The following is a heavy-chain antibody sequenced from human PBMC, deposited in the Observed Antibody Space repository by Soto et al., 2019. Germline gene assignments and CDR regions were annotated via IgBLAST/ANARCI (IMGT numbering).Heavy chain of an antibody. Sequence: GGSLRLSCAASGFTFGSYTMSWFGQAPGKGLEWVSAISGSGGSTYYADSVKGRFTISRDNSKNTLYLQMNSLRAEDTAVYYCAKDSRLRFRIRDNWFAPRGQGSLVTGSS. CDR2: ISGSGGST. V-gene: IGHV3-23*01. CDR3: AKDSRLRFRIRDNWFAP. J-gene: IGHJ5*02. CDR1: GFTFGSYT. D-gene: IGHD2-15*01.